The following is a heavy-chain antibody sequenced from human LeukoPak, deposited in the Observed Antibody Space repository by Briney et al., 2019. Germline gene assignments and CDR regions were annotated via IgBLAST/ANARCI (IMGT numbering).Heavy chain of an antibody. CDR1: GGTFSSYA. Sequence: SVKVSCKASGGTFSSYAISWVRHAPGQGLEWMGGIIPIFGTANYAQKFQGRVTITTDESTSTAYMELSSLRSEDTAVYYCARDGGYCSGGSCYRVSYYYMDVWGKGTTVTVSS. CDR3: ARDGGYCSGGSCYRVSYYYMDV. J-gene: IGHJ6*03. CDR2: IIPIFGTA. D-gene: IGHD2-15*01. V-gene: IGHV1-69*05.